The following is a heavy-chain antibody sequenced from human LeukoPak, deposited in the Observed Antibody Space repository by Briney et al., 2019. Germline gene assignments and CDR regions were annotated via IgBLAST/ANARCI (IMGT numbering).Heavy chain of an antibody. J-gene: IGHJ4*02. Sequence: ASVKVSCEASGYNFAHYHTHWLRQAPGQGLEWIGSLNPNTGDTPHAQRFKGRVTKTRDTSITVGYIELKSLTFHDTAVYYCARDPDSGPDLWGQGTLVTVAS. CDR3: ARDPDSGPDL. D-gene: IGHD2-15*01. CDR2: LNPNTGDT. V-gene: IGHV1-2*02. CDR1: GYNFAHYH.